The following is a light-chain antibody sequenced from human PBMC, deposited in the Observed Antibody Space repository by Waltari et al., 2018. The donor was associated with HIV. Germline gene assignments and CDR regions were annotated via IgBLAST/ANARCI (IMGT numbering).Light chain of an antibody. CDR3: NSYAGSNNWV. V-gene: IGLV2-8*01. CDR1: SSDVGGSQH. J-gene: IGLJ3*02. Sequence: QSALTQPPSASGSPGQSVTISCTGTSSDVGGSQHVSWYQQHPGKAPKLMIYEVNKRPSGVPDRFSGSKSANTASLTVSGLQADDEADYYCNSYAGSNNWVFGGGTKLTVL. CDR2: EVN.